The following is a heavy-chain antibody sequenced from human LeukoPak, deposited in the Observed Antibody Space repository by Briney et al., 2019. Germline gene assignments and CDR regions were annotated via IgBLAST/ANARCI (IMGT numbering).Heavy chain of an antibody. CDR2: IYHSGNT. Sequence: MASETLSLTCAVSGDSISSSHWWSWVRQSPGKGLEWIGEIYHSGNTNYNPSLKSRVAISLDKSSNQFSLRLTSVTAADTAMYFCAREEMPGRFDFWGQGILVTVSS. V-gene: IGHV4-4*02. CDR1: GDSISSSHW. D-gene: IGHD1-26*01. J-gene: IGHJ4*02. CDR3: AREEMPGRFDF.